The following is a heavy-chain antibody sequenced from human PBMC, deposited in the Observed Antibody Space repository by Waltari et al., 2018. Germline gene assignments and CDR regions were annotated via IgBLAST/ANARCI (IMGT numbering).Heavy chain of an antibody. J-gene: IGHJ5*02. CDR2: ITDGGIT. Sequence: QVQLQQWGAGQLKTSETLSLTCAVSGGSFRAYYWAWIRQRPGNGLEWIGDITDGGITNSNPSLKSRVTISVDTSKNQFSLRLTSVTGADTAVYYCAKPLYTSGWHGYETWGPGNLVTVSS. CDR3: AKPLYTSGWHGYET. D-gene: IGHD3-22*01. CDR1: GGSFRAYY. V-gene: IGHV4-34*02.